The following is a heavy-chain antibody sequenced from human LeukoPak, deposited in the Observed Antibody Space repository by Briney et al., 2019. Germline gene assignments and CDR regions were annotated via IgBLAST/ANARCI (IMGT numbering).Heavy chain of an antibody. CDR2: IYSGGST. CDR1: GFTVSSNY. J-gene: IGHJ6*04. V-gene: IGHV3-53*01. D-gene: IGHD6-13*01. CDR3: ARDPSSAYYYYYGMDV. Sequence: HPGGSLRLSCAASGFTVSSNYMSWVRQAPGKGLEWVSVIYSGGSTYYADSVKGRFTISSDNSKNTLYLQMNSLRAEDTAVYYCARDPSSAYYYYYGMDVWGKGTTVTVSS.